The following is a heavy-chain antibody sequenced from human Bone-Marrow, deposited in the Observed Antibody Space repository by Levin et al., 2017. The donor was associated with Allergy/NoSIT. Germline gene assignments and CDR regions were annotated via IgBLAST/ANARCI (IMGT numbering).Heavy chain of an antibody. J-gene: IGHJ4*02. CDR2: ISRTSSTI. D-gene: IGHD2-2*01. V-gene: IGHV3-11*04. CDR1: GFTFSDYY. CDR3: AKDRCSSTSCHFDY. Sequence: RPGGSLRLSCAASGFTFSDYYMSWIRQAPGKGLEWISYISRTSSTIYYADSVKGRFTISRDNAKNSLYLQMNSLRAEDTAVYYCAKDRCSSTSCHFDYWGQGTLVTVSS.